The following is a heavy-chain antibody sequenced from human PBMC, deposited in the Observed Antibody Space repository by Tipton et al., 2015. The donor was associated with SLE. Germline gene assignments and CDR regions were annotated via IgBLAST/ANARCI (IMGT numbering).Heavy chain of an antibody. CDR2: INHSGST. Sequence: TLSLTCAVYGGSFSGYYWSWIRQPPGKGLEWIGEINHSGSTNYNPSLKSRVTISVDTSKNQFSLKLSSVTAADTAVYYCARTRIAAAFLDYWGQGTLVTVSS. V-gene: IGHV4-34*01. D-gene: IGHD6-13*01. CDR3: ARTRIAAAFLDY. J-gene: IGHJ4*02. CDR1: GGSFSGYY.